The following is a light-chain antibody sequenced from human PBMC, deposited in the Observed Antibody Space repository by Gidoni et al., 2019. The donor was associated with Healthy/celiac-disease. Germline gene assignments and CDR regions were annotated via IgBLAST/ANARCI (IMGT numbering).Light chain of an antibody. V-gene: IGKV1-39*01. CDR1: QSISSY. CDR3: QQNYSTPLT. J-gene: IGKJ1*01. Sequence: IQMTQSPSSLSASVGDRVTITCRASQSISSYLNWYQQKPGKAPKLLIYAASSLQSGVPSRFSGSGSGTDFTLTISSLQPEDFATYYCQQNYSTPLTFXXXTKVEIK. CDR2: AAS.